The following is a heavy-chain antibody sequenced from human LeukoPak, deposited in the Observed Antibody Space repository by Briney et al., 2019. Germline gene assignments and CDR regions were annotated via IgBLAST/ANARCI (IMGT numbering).Heavy chain of an antibody. D-gene: IGHD5-18*01. V-gene: IGHV1-46*01. J-gene: IGHJ4*02. Sequence: GASVKVSCKASGYTFTTYYMHWVRQAPGQGLEWMGIISPSGGSTSYAQKFQGTVTLTRDTSTSTVYMELSSLRSEDTAVYYCARENTAMAPFDYWGQGTLVTVSS. CDR1: GYTFTTYY. CDR2: ISPSGGST. CDR3: ARENTAMAPFDY.